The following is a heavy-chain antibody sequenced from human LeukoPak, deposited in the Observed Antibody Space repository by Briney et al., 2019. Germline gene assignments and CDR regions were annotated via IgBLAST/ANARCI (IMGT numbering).Heavy chain of an antibody. CDR1: GFTFSSYA. V-gene: IGHV3-23*01. CDR3: AKDLKAIVVSAAIRGYFDY. CDR2: IRGSGGGT. Sequence: GGSLTLSCAVSGFTFSSYAMTWVRQAPGRGLEWVSSIRGSGGGTDYADSVRGRFTMSRDNSKNTVYLQMNSLRADDTAVYYCAKDLKAIVVSAAIRGYFDYWGQGTLVTVSS. J-gene: IGHJ4*02. D-gene: IGHD2-2*02.